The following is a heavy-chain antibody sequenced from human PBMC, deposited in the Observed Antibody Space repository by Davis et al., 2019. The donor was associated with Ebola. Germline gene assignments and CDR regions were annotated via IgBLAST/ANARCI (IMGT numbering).Heavy chain of an antibody. CDR2: ISAYNGNT. D-gene: IGHD3-22*01. J-gene: IGHJ4*02. CDR1: GYTFTSYG. Sequence: ASVKVSCKASGYTFTSYGISWVRQAPGQGLEWMGWISAYNGNTNYAQKLQGRVTMTTDTSTSTAYMELRSLRSDDTAVYYCARAFVGSSGYPQFDYWGQGTLVTVSS. CDR3: ARAFVGSSGYPQFDY. V-gene: IGHV1-18*01.